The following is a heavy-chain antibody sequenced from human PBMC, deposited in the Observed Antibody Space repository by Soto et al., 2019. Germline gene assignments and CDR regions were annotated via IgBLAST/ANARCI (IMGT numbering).Heavy chain of an antibody. J-gene: IGHJ4*02. CDR2: ISGSGVST. CDR3: AKEHHYSSSWPEFDY. CDR1: GFTFSNAW. D-gene: IGHD6-13*01. V-gene: IGHV3-23*01. Sequence: GGSLRLSCAVSGFTFSNAWMSWVRQAPGKGLEWVSAISGSGVSTYYADSVKGRFTISRDNSKNTLYLQMDSLRAEDTAVYYCAKEHHYSSSWPEFDYWGQGTLVTVSS.